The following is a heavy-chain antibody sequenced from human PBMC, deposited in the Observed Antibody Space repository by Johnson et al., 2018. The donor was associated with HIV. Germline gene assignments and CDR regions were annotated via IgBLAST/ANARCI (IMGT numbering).Heavy chain of an antibody. Sequence: QVQLVESGGGVVQPGRSLRLSCAASGFTFSSYAMHLVRQAPGKGLEWVAVISYDGSNKYYADSVKGRFTISRDNSKNTLYLQMNSLRAEDTAVYYCARDGGAGEVATRSLGGAFDIWGQGTMVTVSS. D-gene: IGHD5-12*01. V-gene: IGHV3-30-3*01. CDR3: ARDGGAGEVATRSLGGAFDI. CDR1: GFTFSSYA. CDR2: ISYDGSNK. J-gene: IGHJ3*02.